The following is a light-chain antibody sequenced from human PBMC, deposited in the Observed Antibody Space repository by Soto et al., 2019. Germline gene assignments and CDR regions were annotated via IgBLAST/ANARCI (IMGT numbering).Light chain of an antibody. CDR1: QGISNY. Sequence: DIQMTQSPSSLSASVGDRVTITCRASQGISNYLPWYQQKPGKVPKLLIYAASTLQSGVPSRFSGSGSGTDFTLTISSLQPEDVATYYCQKYNSAPSLTFGGGTKVEIK. CDR3: QKYNSAPSLT. V-gene: IGKV1-27*01. CDR2: AAS. J-gene: IGKJ4*01.